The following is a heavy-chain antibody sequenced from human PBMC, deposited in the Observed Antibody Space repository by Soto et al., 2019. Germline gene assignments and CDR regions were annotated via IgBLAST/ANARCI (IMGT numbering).Heavy chain of an antibody. CDR1: GFTFSSYA. CDR3: AKVRDGYNYGNYYYGMDV. V-gene: IGHV3-23*01. Sequence: GGSLRLSCAASGFTFSSYAMSWVRQAPGKGLEWVSAISGSGGSTYYADSVKGRFTISRDNSKNTLYLQMNSLRAEDTAVYYCAKVRDGYNYGNYYYGMDVWGQGTTVTVSS. D-gene: IGHD5-12*01. J-gene: IGHJ6*02. CDR2: ISGSGGST.